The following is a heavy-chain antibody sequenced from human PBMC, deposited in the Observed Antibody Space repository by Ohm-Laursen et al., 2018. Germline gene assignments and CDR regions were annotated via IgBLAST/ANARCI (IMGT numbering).Heavy chain of an antibody. CDR2: ITWNSGSI. CDR3: AKGVRQWLDSCFDY. CDR1: GFTFDAYA. J-gene: IGHJ4*02. V-gene: IGHV3-9*01. D-gene: IGHD6-19*01. Sequence: SLRLSCSASGFTFDAYAMHWVRQAPGKGLEWVSGITWNSGSIGYADSVKGRFTISRDNAKNSLYLQMNSLRAEDTALYYCAKGVRQWLDSCFDYWGQGTLVTVSS.